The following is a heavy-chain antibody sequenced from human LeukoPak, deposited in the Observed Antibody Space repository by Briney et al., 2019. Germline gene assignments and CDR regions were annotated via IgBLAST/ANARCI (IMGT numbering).Heavy chain of an antibody. Sequence: PGGSLRLSCAASGFTFSSYAMSWVRQAPGKGLEWVSVISGSGGSTYSADSVKGRFTISRDNSKNTLYLQMNSLRAEDTAVYYCARGAGIAVAGEVFDYWGQGTLVTVSS. D-gene: IGHD6-19*01. J-gene: IGHJ4*02. CDR3: ARGAGIAVAGEVFDY. V-gene: IGHV3-23*01. CDR2: ISGSGGST. CDR1: GFTFSSYA.